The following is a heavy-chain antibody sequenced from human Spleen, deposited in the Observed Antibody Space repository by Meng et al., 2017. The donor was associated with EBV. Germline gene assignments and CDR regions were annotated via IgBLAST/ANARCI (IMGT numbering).Heavy chain of an antibody. D-gene: IGHD3-10*02. CDR1: RGSISSHNK. Sequence: LQGPGPGLVKLSRTLSLTCGASRGSISSHNKLNWVRQSPERGLEWIGDISHGGSTNYNPSLRSRVTMSVDKSKNQFSLNLTSVTAADTAVYYCASRVPPYYYDYWGRGTLVTVSS. CDR2: ISHGGST. V-gene: IGHV4-4*02. J-gene: IGHJ4*02. CDR3: ASRVPPYYYDY.